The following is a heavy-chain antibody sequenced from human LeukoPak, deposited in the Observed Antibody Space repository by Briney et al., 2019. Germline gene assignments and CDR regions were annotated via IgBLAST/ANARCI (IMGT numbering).Heavy chain of an antibody. J-gene: IGHJ4*02. Sequence: SETLSLTCTVSGGSIDNYYWGWIRQPPGKGLEWIGYIYYRGSTNYNPSLKSRVTFSVDTSKNQFSLKLNSVTAADTAVYYCARGGDYGDLRYFDYWGQGTLVTVSS. CDR2: IYYRGST. CDR3: ARGGDYGDLRYFDY. CDR1: GGSIDNYY. D-gene: IGHD4-17*01. V-gene: IGHV4-59*12.